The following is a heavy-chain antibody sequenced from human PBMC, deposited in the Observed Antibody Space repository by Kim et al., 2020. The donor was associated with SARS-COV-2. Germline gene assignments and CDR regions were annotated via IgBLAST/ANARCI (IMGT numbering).Heavy chain of an antibody. CDR1: GYTFTSYD. CDR3: ARDYIVATPYYYYYGMDV. V-gene: IGHV1-8*01. D-gene: IGHD5-12*01. Sequence: ASVKVSCKASGYTFTSYDINWVRQATGQGLEWMGWMNPNSGNTGYAQKFQGRVTMTRNTSISTAYMELSSLRSEDTAVYYCARDYIVATPYYYYYGMDVWGQGTTVTVSS. J-gene: IGHJ6*02. CDR2: MNPNSGNT.